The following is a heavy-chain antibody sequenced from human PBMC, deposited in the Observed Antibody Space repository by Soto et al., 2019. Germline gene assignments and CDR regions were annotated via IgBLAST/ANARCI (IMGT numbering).Heavy chain of an antibody. CDR1: GYTFTSYG. Sequence: ASVKVSCKASGYTFTSYGISWVRQAPGQGLEWMGWISAYNGNTNYAQKLQGRVTMTTDTSTSTAYMELRSLRSDDTAGYYCARAPVSGDYYYYGMDVWGQGTTVTVSS. CDR2: ISAYNGNT. D-gene: IGHD3-3*01. J-gene: IGHJ6*02. V-gene: IGHV1-18*01. CDR3: ARAPVSGDYYYYGMDV.